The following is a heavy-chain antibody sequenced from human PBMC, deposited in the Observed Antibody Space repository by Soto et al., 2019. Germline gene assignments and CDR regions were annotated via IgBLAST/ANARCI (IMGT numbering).Heavy chain of an antibody. CDR1: GGSISSYY. CDR3: ARMQWLGKNWFDP. CDR2: IYYSGST. D-gene: IGHD6-19*01. Sequence: TLSLTCPVSGGSISSYYWSWIRQPPGKGLEWIGYIYYSGSTNYNPSLKSRVTISVDTSKNQFSLKLSSVTAADTAVYYCARMQWLGKNWFDPWGQGTLVTVSS. J-gene: IGHJ5*02. V-gene: IGHV4-59*08.